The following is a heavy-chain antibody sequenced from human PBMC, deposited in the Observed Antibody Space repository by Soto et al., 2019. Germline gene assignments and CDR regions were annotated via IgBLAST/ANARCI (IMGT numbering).Heavy chain of an antibody. CDR2: IYSGGST. CDR1: VFTISSDY. V-gene: IGHV3-53*01. Sequence: GSLRLSCAASVFTISSDYLSWVRQARGKGLEWVSFIYSGGSTYYADSVKGRFTISRDNSKNTLYLQMNSLRAEDTAVYYCARDKAGMDVWGQGTTVTVSS. CDR3: ARDKAGMDV. J-gene: IGHJ6*02.